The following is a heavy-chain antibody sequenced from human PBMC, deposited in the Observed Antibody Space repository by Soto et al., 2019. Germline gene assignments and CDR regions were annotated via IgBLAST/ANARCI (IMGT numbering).Heavy chain of an antibody. CDR2: ISYDGSNK. CDR1: GFTFSSYA. Sequence: GGSLRLSCAASGFTFSSYAMHWVRQAPGKGLEWVAVISYDGSNKYYADSVKGRFTISRGNSKNTLYLQMNSLRAEDTAVYYCAREAHDFWSGYYNRGYFDYWGQGTLVTVSS. D-gene: IGHD3-3*01. J-gene: IGHJ4*02. CDR3: AREAHDFWSGYYNRGYFDY. V-gene: IGHV3-30-3*01.